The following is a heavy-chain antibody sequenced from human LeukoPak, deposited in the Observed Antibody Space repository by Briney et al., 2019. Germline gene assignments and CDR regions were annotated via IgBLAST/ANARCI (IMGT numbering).Heavy chain of an antibody. CDR1: GFTLRSYA. D-gene: IGHD2/OR15-2a*01. J-gene: IGHJ4*02. CDR2: ISSSSSYI. CDR3: ARGKSTSLIDY. Sequence: GGPLRLSCAASGFTLRSYAMIWVPQAPGKGPEWVSSISSSSSYIYYADSVKGRFIISRDNAKNSLYLQMNSLRAEATAVYYCARGKSTSLIDYWGQGTLVTVSS. V-gene: IGHV3-21*01.